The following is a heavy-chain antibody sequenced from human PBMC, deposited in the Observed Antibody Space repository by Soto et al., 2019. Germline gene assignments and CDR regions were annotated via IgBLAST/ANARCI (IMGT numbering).Heavy chain of an antibody. CDR3: ARDKSLGVTGIFDY. Sequence: EVQLVESGGGLVQPGGSLRLSCAASGFTFSSYWMSWVRQAPGKGLEWVANIKQDGSEKYYVDPVKGRFTISRDNAKNSLYLQMNSLRAEDTAVYYCARDKSLGVTGIFDYWGQGTLVTVSS. CDR1: GFTFSSYW. CDR2: IKQDGSEK. J-gene: IGHJ4*02. V-gene: IGHV3-7*01. D-gene: IGHD3-16*01.